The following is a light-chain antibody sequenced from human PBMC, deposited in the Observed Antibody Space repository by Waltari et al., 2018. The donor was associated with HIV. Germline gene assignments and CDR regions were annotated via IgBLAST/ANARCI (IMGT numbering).Light chain of an antibody. CDR2: AGS. J-gene: IGKJ3*01. Sequence: DIKLTQSPAVLSAPVGDRVTIACRASQTTCSYLAWYQQKPGKAPKLLIYAGSTLQSGVPSRFSGSGSGTEFTLTISSLQPEDFATYYCQQLNTYPVTFGPGTRVEIK. V-gene: IGKV1-9*01. CDR1: QTTCSY. CDR3: QQLNTYPVT.